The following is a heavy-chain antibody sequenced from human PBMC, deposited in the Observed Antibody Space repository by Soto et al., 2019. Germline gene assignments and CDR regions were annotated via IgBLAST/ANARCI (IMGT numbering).Heavy chain of an antibody. CDR2: IYYSGST. V-gene: IGHV4-59*01. D-gene: IGHD4-4*01. CDR1: GGSISSYY. J-gene: IGHJ6*02. Sequence: SETLSLTCTVSGGSISSYYCSWIRQPPGKGLEWIGYIYYSGSTNYNPSLKSRVTISVDTSKNQFSLKLSSVTAADTAVYYCARTTTIGHYYGMDVWGQGTTVTVSS. CDR3: ARTTTIGHYYGMDV.